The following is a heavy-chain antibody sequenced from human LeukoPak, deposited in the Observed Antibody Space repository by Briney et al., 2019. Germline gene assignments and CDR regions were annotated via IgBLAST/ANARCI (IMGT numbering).Heavy chain of an antibody. CDR1: GGSISSSNW. J-gene: IGHJ5*02. V-gene: IGHV4-4*02. D-gene: IGHD4-17*01. CDR2: IYHSGST. Sequence: SETLSLTCAVSGGSISSSNWWSWVRQPPGKGLEWIGEIYHSGSTNYNPSLKSRVTISVDKSKNQFSLKLSSVTAADTAVYYCASYHDYGDYNWFDPWGQGTLVTVSS. CDR3: ASYHDYGDYNWFDP.